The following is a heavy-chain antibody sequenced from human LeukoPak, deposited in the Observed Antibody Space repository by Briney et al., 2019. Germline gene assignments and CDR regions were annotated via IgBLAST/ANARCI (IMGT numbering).Heavy chain of an antibody. Sequence: GGSLRLSCAASGFTVSSTYMSWVRQAPGKGLEWVSVIYSGRSTYYADSVKGRFIISRDNSKNTLYLQMNSLRAEDTAVYYCARYSGTFSNSYFDCWGQGTLVTVSS. CDR3: ARYSGTFSNSYFDC. V-gene: IGHV3-66*01. J-gene: IGHJ4*02. CDR2: IYSGRST. D-gene: IGHD1-26*01. CDR1: GFTVSSTY.